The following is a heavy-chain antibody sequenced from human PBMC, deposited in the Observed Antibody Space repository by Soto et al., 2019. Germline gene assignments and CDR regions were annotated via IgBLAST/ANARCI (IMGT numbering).Heavy chain of an antibody. D-gene: IGHD5-18*01. V-gene: IGHV3-23*01. Sequence: GGSLRLSCAASGFTFSSYAMNWVRQAPGKGLEWVSSITGSGGSTYYADSVKGRFTISRDNSKNTLYLQVNSLRAEDTAVYYCAKSVDAALITGFDYWGQGTLVTVSS. J-gene: IGHJ4*02. CDR2: ITGSGGST. CDR3: AKSVDAALITGFDY. CDR1: GFTFSSYA.